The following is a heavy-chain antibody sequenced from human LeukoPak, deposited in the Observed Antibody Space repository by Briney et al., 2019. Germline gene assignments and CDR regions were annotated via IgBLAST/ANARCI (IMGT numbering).Heavy chain of an antibody. J-gene: IGHJ5*02. D-gene: IGHD3-3*01. CDR3: ARGGNSTYYDFWSGDCPLITGFDP. CDR1: GYTFTNYD. CDR2: MNPNSGNT. Sequence: ASVKVSCKASGYTFTNYDINWVRQATGQGLEGMGWMNPNSGNTGYSQKFQGRVTITRNTSISTAYMELSSLRSEDTAVYYCARGGNSTYYDFWSGDCPLITGFDPWGEGTLVTVSS. V-gene: IGHV1-8*01.